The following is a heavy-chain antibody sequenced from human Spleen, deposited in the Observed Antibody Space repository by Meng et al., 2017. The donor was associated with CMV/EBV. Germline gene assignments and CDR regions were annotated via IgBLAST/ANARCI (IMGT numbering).Heavy chain of an antibody. V-gene: IGHV1-24*01. CDR1: GYNIIELS. J-gene: IGHJ4*02. D-gene: IGHD5-24*01. CDR3: ARGWSGRDANFDY. CDR2: FDPEDGET. Sequence: ASVKVSCKVSGYNIIELSMQWVRQAPGKGLEWMGGFDPEDGETIFAQKFQGRVRLTEDTSTNTAYMELRSLTSADTAVYYCARGWSGRDANFDYWGQGTLVTVSS.